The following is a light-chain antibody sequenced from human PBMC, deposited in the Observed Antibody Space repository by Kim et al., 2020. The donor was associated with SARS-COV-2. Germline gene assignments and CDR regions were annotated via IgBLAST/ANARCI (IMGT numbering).Light chain of an antibody. CDR2: DAS. Sequence: LSPGERATLSCRASHSVTSSLAWYQQKRGQAPRLLIYDASNRATGIPARFSGSGSGTDFTLTISSLEPEDFAVYYCLQRKNWPLTFGGGTKVDIK. CDR1: HSVTSS. J-gene: IGKJ4*01. V-gene: IGKV3-11*01. CDR3: LQRKNWPLT.